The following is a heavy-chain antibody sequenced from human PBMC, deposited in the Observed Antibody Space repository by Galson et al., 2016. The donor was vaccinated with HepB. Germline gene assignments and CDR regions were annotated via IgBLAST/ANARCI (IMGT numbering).Heavy chain of an antibody. CDR1: GLTFSSYA. Sequence: SLRLSCAASGLTFSSYAMNWVRQAPGKGLEWVSSISGSGGGIKYADSVKGRFSISRDNSKNTLYLQMSRVRAEDTAVYFCAKAPGTDYYDRDVWGQGTTVTVSS. J-gene: IGHJ6*02. CDR3: AKAPGTDYYDRDV. V-gene: IGHV3-23*01. CDR2: ISGSGGGI.